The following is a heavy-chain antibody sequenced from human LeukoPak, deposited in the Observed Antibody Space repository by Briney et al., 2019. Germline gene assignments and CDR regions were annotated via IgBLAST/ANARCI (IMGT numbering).Heavy chain of an antibody. CDR1: GFTFSSYA. D-gene: IGHD2-2*01. Sequence: GRSLRLSCAAYGFTFSSYAMHWVRQAPGKGLEWVAVISYDGSNKYYADSVKGRFTISRDNSKNTLYLQMNSLRAEDTAVYYCARGYCSSTSCPRSFDPWGQGTLVTVSS. CDR3: ARGYCSSTSCPRSFDP. CDR2: ISYDGSNK. J-gene: IGHJ5*02. V-gene: IGHV3-30-3*01.